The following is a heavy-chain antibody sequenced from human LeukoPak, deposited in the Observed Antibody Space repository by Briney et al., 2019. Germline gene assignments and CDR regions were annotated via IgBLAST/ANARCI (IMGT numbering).Heavy chain of an antibody. J-gene: IGHJ5*02. V-gene: IGHV1-2*02. Sequence: ASVKVSCKTSGYIFIDYYMHWVRQAPGQGLEWMGWINPYSGGTSSAQKFQGRGTMTRETSISTVYMQVSWLTSDDTAIYYCARADRLHGGPYLIGPWGQGTLVTVSS. D-gene: IGHD3-16*01. CDR3: ARADRLHGGPYLIGP. CDR1: GYIFIDYY. CDR2: INPYSGGT.